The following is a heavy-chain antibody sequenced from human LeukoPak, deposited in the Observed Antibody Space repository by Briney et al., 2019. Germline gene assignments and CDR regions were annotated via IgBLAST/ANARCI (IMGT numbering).Heavy chain of an antibody. V-gene: IGHV1-3*01. D-gene: IGHD3-10*01. CDR1: GYTFTSYA. CDR2: INAGNGNT. CDR3: ARDRLYYGSGDY. J-gene: IGHJ4*02. Sequence: GASVKASCKASGYTFTSYAMHWVRQAPGQRLEWMGWINAGNGNTKYSQKFQGRVTITRDTSASTAYMELSSLRSEDTAVYYCARDRLYYGSGDYWGQGTLVTVSS.